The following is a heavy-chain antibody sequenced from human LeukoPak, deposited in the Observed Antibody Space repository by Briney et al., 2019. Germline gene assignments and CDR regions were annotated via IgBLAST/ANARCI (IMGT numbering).Heavy chain of an antibody. V-gene: IGHV1-46*01. CDR1: GYTFPSHY. Sequence: ASVKVSCKASGYTFPSHYIHWVRQAPGQGPEWMGMIYPRDGSTSYAQKFQGRVTVTRDTSTSTVHMELSGLRSEDTAVYYCARDQEGFDYWGQGTLVTVSS. J-gene: IGHJ4*02. CDR3: ARDQEGFDY. CDR2: IYPRDGST.